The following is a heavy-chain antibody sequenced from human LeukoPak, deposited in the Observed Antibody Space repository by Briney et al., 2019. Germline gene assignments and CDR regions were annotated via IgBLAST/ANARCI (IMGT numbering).Heavy chain of an antibody. D-gene: IGHD4-17*01. CDR2: IKQDGSEK. V-gene: IGHV3-7*01. J-gene: IGHJ4*02. CDR3: ARDLYGDYLLTFLDY. CDR1: GFTFSSYW. Sequence: HPGGSLRLSCAAPGFTFSSYWMSWVRQAPGKGLEWVANIKQDGSEKYYVDSVKGRFTISRDNAKNSLYLQMNSLRAEDTAVYYCARDLYGDYLLTFLDYWGQGTLVTVSS.